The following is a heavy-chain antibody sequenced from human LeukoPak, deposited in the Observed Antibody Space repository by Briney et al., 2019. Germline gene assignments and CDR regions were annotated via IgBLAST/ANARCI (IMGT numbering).Heavy chain of an antibody. CDR2: INPNSGGT. V-gene: IGHV1-2*02. D-gene: IGHD3-10*01. J-gene: IGHJ4*02. CDR1: VYTFTGYY. Sequence: ASVKVSCKASVYTFTGYYMHWVRQAPGQGLEWMGWINPNSGGTNYAQKFQGRVTLTRDTSISTAYLELSRLRSDDAAEYYCARAWGVSGSYPFDYWGQGNLVTVSS. CDR3: ARAWGVSGSYPFDY.